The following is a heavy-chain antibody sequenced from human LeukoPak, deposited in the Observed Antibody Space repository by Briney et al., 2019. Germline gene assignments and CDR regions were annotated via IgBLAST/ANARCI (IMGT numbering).Heavy chain of an antibody. CDR1: GFTFSSYS. CDR2: ISSSSSYI. D-gene: IGHD3-10*01. J-gene: IGHJ4*02. Sequence: GGCLRLSCAASGFTFSSYSMNWVRQDPGKGLEWVSSISSSSSYIYYADSVKGRFTISRDNAKNTLYLQMNSLRAEDTAVYYCASEGVPGFDYWGQGTLVTVSS. V-gene: IGHV3-21*01. CDR3: ASEGVPGFDY.